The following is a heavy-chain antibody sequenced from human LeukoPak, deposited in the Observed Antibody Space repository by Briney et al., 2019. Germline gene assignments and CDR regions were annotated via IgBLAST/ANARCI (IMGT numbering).Heavy chain of an antibody. J-gene: IGHJ6*03. CDR3: ARGTYGSGSPYYYYYYMDV. CDR1: GGSITNYY. Sequence: SETLSLTCTVSGGSITNYYWSWIRQPPGKGLEWIGYIYYSGSTNYNPSLKSRVTMSVDTSKNQFSLKLSSVTAADTAVYYCARGTYGSGSPYYYYYYMDVWGKGTTVTVSS. V-gene: IGHV4-59*12. D-gene: IGHD3-10*01. CDR2: IYYSGST.